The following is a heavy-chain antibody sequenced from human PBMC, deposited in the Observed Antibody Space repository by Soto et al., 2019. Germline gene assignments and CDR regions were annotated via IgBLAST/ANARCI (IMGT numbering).Heavy chain of an antibody. CDR2: IHGGGDYT. V-gene: IGHV3-23*01. CDR3: AKNRGSGSYSNWCFDV. Sequence: EVQLLESGGGLVQPGGSLRLSCAASGFTFSCCAMSWVRQAPGKGLEWVSTIHGGGDYTHSTDSVKGRFTISRDNSRNTLYLQMNSLRAEDTAIYCCAKNRGSGSYSNWCFDVWGRGTLVTVSS. J-gene: IGHJ2*01. CDR1: GFTFSCCA. D-gene: IGHD1-26*01.